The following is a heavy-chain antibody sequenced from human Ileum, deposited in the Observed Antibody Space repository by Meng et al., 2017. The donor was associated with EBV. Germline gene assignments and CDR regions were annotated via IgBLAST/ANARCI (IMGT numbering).Heavy chain of an antibody. CDR1: GDYMSSSNYY. J-gene: IGHJ4*02. D-gene: IGHD4-17*01. Sequence: HLRLVELGPGLAGPSETLSLTCSFSGDYMSSSNYYWVWIRQSPGKALECIGTIFYRGNTFYNPSLKARLTISVDTSKNEFSLNLKSVTAADTAVYYCVSAYDYGDYEAFAYWGLGSLVTVSS. CDR2: IFYRGNT. CDR3: VSAYDYGDYEAFAY. V-gene: IGHV4-39*07.